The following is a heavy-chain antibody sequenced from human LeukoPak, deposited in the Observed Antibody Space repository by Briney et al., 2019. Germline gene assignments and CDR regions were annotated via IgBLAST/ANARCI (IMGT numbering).Heavy chain of an antibody. Sequence: SETLSLTCAVSGGSLSGSYCTWIRQSPGKGLEWIGEINHSGRTNYNPSLGRRASISVDTPKRQFSLTLTFVTAADTAVYYCARDPCSTINCPLRFWGQGTLVTVSS. V-gene: IGHV4-34*01. D-gene: IGHD2-2*01. CDR2: INHSGRT. CDR1: GGSLSGSY. CDR3: ARDPCSTINCPLRF. J-gene: IGHJ4*02.